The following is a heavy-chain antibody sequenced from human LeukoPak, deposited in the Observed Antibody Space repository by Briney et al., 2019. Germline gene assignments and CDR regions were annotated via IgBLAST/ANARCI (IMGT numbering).Heavy chain of an antibody. D-gene: IGHD1-26*01. J-gene: IGHJ4*02. V-gene: IGHV1-46*01. CDR3: ARGVSGSYLGFDY. CDR1: GYTFTNYY. Sequence: ASVKVSCKASGYTFTNYYVHWVRQAPGRGLDWMGIITPSGGSTRYAQKFQDRVTLTMDTSTSTVYMDLSSLTSEDTAVYFCARGVSGSYLGFDYWGQGTLVTVSS. CDR2: ITPSGGST.